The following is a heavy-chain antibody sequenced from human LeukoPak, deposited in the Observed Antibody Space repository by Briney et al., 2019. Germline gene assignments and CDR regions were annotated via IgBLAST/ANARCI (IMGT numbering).Heavy chain of an antibody. J-gene: IGHJ4*02. V-gene: IGHV4-34*01. CDR3: ARGPVRVGATKDY. CDR2: INHSGST. D-gene: IGHD1-26*01. CDR1: GGSISGYY. Sequence: SETLSLTCTVSGGSISGYYWSWIRQPPGKGLEWIGEINHSGSTNYNPSPKSRVTISVDTSKNQFSLKLSSVTAADTAVYYCARGPVRVGATKDYWGQGTLVTVSS.